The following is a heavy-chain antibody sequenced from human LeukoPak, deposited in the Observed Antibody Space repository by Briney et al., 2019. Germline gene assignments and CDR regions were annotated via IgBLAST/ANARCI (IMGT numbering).Heavy chain of an antibody. Sequence: KPSGTLSLTCTVSGGSISSYYWSWIRQPPGKGLEWIGYIYYSGSTNYNPSLKSRVTISVDTSKNQFSLKLSSVTAADTAVYYCARAYDSSGYLDYWGQGTLVTVSS. CDR2: IYYSGST. CDR1: GGSISSYY. V-gene: IGHV4-59*01. D-gene: IGHD3-22*01. J-gene: IGHJ4*02. CDR3: ARAYDSSGYLDY.